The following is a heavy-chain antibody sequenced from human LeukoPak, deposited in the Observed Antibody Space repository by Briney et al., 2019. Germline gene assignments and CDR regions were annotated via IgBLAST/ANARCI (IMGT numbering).Heavy chain of an antibody. CDR1: GFAFSSYS. J-gene: IGHJ4*03. CDR3: ARGIDYSSSFDY. Sequence: GGSLRLSCAASGFAFSSYSMKWVRQAPGKGLEWVSSISSSSSYIYYADSVKGRFTISSDNAKNSLYLQLNSLRAEDTAVYYCARGIDYSSSFDYQGQGTLVTVSS. D-gene: IGHD6-13*01. CDR2: ISSSSSYI. V-gene: IGHV3-21*01.